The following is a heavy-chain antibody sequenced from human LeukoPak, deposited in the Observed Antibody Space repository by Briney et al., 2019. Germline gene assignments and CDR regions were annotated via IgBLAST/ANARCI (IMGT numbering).Heavy chain of an antibody. D-gene: IGHD6-13*01. CDR2: IYYTGST. CDR1: GGSISSYY. Sequence: SETLSLTCTVSGGSISSYYWSWIRQPPGKGLEWIEYIYYTGSTDYNPSLKSRVAISVDTSKNQFSLKLSSVTAADTAVYYCARGSKAAPGTFDYWGQGTLVTVSS. V-gene: IGHV4-59*01. J-gene: IGHJ4*02. CDR3: ARGSKAAPGTFDY.